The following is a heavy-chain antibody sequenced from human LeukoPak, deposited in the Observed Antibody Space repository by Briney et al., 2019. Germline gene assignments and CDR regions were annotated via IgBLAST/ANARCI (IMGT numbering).Heavy chain of an antibody. CDR3: ARGGGALHY. CDR2: TYYRSKWYN. J-gene: IGHJ4*02. CDR1: GDSVSSNSAA. V-gene: IGHV6-1*01. Sequence: SQTLSLTCALSGDSVSSNSAAWSWIRQSPSRGLEWLGRTYYRSKWYNDYAESVKSRITINPDTSKNQFSLHLNYVTPEDTAVYYSARGGGALHYWGQGTLVTVSS. D-gene: IGHD6-25*01.